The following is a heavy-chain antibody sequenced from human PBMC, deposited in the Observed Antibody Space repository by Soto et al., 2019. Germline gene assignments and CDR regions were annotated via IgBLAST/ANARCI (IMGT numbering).Heavy chain of an antibody. D-gene: IGHD6-13*01. J-gene: IGHJ6*02. CDR1: GFTFSSYS. CDR2: ISSSSSTI. CDR3: ARDFSSWYEWVYYYGMDV. V-gene: IGHV3-48*02. Sequence: EVQLVESGGGLVQPGGSLRLSCAASGFTFSSYSMNWVRQAPGKGLEWVSYISSSSSTIYYADSVKGRFTISRDNAKNSLYPQMNSLRDEDTAVYYCARDFSSWYEWVYYYGMDVWGQGTTVTVSS.